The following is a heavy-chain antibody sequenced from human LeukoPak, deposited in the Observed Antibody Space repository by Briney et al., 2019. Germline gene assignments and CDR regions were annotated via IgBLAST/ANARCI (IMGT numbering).Heavy chain of an antibody. D-gene: IGHD2-21*01. CDR1: GGSIISDGYS. CDR3: ARACGGNCYFDY. Sequence: SETLSLTCAVSGGSIISDGYSWTWIRQPPGKGLEWIGYIYHSGSTYYNPSLKSRVTISVDRSKNQFSLNLSSVTAADTAVYYCARACGGNCYFDYWGHGSLITVSS. V-gene: IGHV4-30-2*01. CDR2: IYHSGST. J-gene: IGHJ4*01.